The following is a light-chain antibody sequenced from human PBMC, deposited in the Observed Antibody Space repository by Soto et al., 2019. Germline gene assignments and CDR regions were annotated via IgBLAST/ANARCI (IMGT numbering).Light chain of an antibody. Sequence: EIVMTQSPLSLPVTPGEPASISCRSSQSLLHSNGYNYLDWYLQKPGQSPQLLIYLGSNRASGVPDRFRGRGIGPNFSLEISRVEAGDVWGYLCMQGLPTLPFGPGTKVDIK. CDR1: QSLLHSNGYNY. CDR2: LGS. CDR3: MQGLPTLP. J-gene: IGKJ3*01. V-gene: IGKV2-28*01.